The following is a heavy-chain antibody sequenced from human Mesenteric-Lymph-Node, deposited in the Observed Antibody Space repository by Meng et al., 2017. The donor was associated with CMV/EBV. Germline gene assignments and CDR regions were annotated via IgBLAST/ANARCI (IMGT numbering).Heavy chain of an antibody. D-gene: IGHD6-13*01. J-gene: IGHJ4*02. CDR3: ARPSAGYSSSWYLDYFDY. CDR1: GFTFSSYN. CDR2: ISFDGSNK. V-gene: IGHV3-30*03. Sequence: GESLKISCAASGFTFSSYNMNWVRQAPGKGLEWVAAISFDGSNKYYAESVKGRFTVSRDNSKNTLYLQMNSLRLEDTAVYLCARPSAGYSSSWYLDYFDYWGQGTLVTVSS.